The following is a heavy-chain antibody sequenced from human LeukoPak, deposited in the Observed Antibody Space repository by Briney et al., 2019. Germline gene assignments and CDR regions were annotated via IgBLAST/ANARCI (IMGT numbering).Heavy chain of an antibody. CDR2: IDDGAWTS. CDR1: GFTFGNSA. CDR3: AREGSSGWFPH. J-gene: IGHJ4*02. Sequence: GGSLRLSCVASGFTFGNSAMNWARLVPGKGLEWVSTIDDGAWTSHYADSVKGRFTISRDNSKNILYLQMDTLRPEDTAIYYCAREGSSGWFPHWGQGTLVTVSS. D-gene: IGHD6-19*01. V-gene: IGHV3-23*01.